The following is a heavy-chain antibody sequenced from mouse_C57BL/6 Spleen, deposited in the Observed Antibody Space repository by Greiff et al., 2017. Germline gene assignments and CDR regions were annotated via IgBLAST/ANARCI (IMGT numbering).Heavy chain of an antibody. V-gene: IGHV1-82*01. CDR2: IYPGDGDT. J-gene: IGHJ4*01. CDR1: GYAFSSSW. D-gene: IGHD3-1*01. Sequence: QVQLQQSGPELVKPGASVKISCKASGYAFSSSWMNWVKQRPGKGLEWIGRIYPGDGDTNYNGKFKGKATLTADKSSSTAYMQLSSLTSEDSAVYFCARSGYVGMDYWGQGTSVTVSS. CDR3: ARSGYVGMDY.